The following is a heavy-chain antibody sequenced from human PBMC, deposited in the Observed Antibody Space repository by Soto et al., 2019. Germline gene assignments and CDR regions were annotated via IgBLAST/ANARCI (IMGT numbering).Heavy chain of an antibody. CDR2: IYYSGRT. J-gene: IGHJ4*02. Sequence: QVQLQESGPGLVKPSETLSLTCTVSGDSISSGDYYWTWIRQHPEKGLEWIGYIYYSGRTSYNPPLKSRLTISVDTSKNQFFLTLSSLTAADTAVYYCARDLPPNDSRRRLDYWGPGTLVTVSS. D-gene: IGHD1-1*01. CDR3: ARDLPPNDSRRRLDY. CDR1: GDSISSGDYY. V-gene: IGHV4-31*03.